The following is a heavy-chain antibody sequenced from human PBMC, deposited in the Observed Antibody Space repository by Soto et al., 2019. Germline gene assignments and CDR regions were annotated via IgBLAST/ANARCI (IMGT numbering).Heavy chain of an antibody. CDR2: IYWDDDE. D-gene: IGHD3-10*01. CDR3: AHSRNLITEDAQVGDFDY. V-gene: IGHV2-5*02. Sequence: QINLKESGPTLVKPTQTLTLTCSFSGFSLTTAGVGVGWVRQSPGEALEGLALIYWDDDERYSPSLKTILTITNDTYNNQVVLKMTNMAPVYTATYYCAHSRNLITEDAQVGDFDYWGQGTMVTVSS. J-gene: IGHJ4*02. CDR1: GFSLTTAGVG.